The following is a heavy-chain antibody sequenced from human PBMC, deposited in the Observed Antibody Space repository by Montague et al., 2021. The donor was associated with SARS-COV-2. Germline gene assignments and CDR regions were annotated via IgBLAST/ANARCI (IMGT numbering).Heavy chain of an antibody. J-gene: IGHJ4*02. CDR1: GFSLSTSGMC. CDR2: XXWGDDK. V-gene: IGHV2-70*11. D-gene: IGHD5-24*01. Sequence: PALVKPTQTLTLTCTFSGFSLSTSGMCVSWIRQPPGKALEWLARXXWGDDKYYSTSLKTRLTISKDTSKNQVVLTMTNMDPVDTATYYCARASLAWLDYWGQGTLVTVSS. CDR3: ARASLAWLDY.